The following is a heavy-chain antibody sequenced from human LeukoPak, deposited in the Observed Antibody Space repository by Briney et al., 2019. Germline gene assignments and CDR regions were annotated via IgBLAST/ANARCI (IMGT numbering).Heavy chain of an antibody. CDR1: GFTFSSYG. J-gene: IGHJ4*02. CDR2: IRNDGSIK. CDR3: AKGRAGMTRRVCDY. D-gene: IGHD3-10*01. Sequence: GGSLRLSCAASGFTFSSYGIHWVRQAPGKGLEWVAFIRNDGSIKYYADSIKGRFTISRDNSKNTLYLQMSSLRVDDTAVYYCAKGRAGMTRRVCDYWGQGTLVTVSS. V-gene: IGHV3-30*02.